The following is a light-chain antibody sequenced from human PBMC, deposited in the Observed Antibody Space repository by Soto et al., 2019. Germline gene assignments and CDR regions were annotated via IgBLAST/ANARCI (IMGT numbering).Light chain of an antibody. J-gene: IGLJ3*02. V-gene: IGLV1-47*02. Sequence: QSVLTQPPSASGTPGQRVTISCSGSSSNIGSNYVYWYQQLPGTAPKLLIYSNNQRPSGVPDRFSGSKSGTSASLAISGLRSEDEADYYSAAWDDSLSGRVFGGGTKLTVL. CDR3: AAWDDSLSGRV. CDR1: SSNIGSNY. CDR2: SNN.